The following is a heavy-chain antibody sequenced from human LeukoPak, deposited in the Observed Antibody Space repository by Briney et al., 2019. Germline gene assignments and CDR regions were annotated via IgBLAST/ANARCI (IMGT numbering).Heavy chain of an antibody. CDR3: TRGDYDFWSGYYALLDY. D-gene: IGHD3-3*01. Sequence: GGSLRLSCTASGFAFGDYSMSWVRQAPGKGLEWVGFITSKHYGATTEYAASVKGRFSMSRDDSKSTAYVQMNSLKTEDTAVYYCTRGDYDFWSGYYALLDYWGQGTLVTVSS. CDR1: GFAFGDYS. CDR2: ITSKHYGATT. V-gene: IGHV3-49*04. J-gene: IGHJ4*02.